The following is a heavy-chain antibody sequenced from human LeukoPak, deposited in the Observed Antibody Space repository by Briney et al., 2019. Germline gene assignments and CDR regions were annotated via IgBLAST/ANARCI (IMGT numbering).Heavy chain of an antibody. J-gene: IGHJ4*02. CDR3: ARAYSSSWTDFDY. Sequence: PGGSPSLSCAASGFTVSSNYMSWVRQAPGKGLEWVSVIYSGGSTYYADSVKGRFTISRDNAKNSLYLQMNSLRAEDTAVYYCARAYSSSWTDFDYWGQGTLVTVSS. V-gene: IGHV3-53*01. D-gene: IGHD6-13*01. CDR2: IYSGGST. CDR1: GFTVSSNY.